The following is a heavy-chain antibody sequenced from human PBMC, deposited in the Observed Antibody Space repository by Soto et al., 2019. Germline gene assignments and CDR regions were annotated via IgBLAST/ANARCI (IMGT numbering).Heavy chain of an antibody. CDR1: GYTFTSYG. Sequence: GASVKGSCKASGYTFTSYGISWVRQAPGQGLEWMGWISAYNGNTNYAQKLQGRVTMTTDTSTSTAYMELRSLRSDDTAVYYCARVRYSSGWYVPAIPNEYFQHWGQGTLVTVSS. D-gene: IGHD6-19*01. V-gene: IGHV1-18*04. CDR2: ISAYNGNT. J-gene: IGHJ1*01. CDR3: ARVRYSSGWYVPAIPNEYFQH.